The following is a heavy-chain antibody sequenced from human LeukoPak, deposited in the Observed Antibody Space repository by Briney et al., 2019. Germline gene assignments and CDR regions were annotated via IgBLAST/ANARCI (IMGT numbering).Heavy chain of an antibody. V-gene: IGHV1-69*13. Sequence: ASVKVSCKASGGTFSSYAISWVRQAPGQGLEWMGGIIPIFGTANYAQKFQGRVTITADESTSTAYMELSSLRSEDTAIYYCARIRDGYNDAYDVWGQGTVVTVPS. J-gene: IGHJ3*01. CDR1: GGTFSSYA. CDR3: ARIRDGYNDAYDV. D-gene: IGHD5-24*01. CDR2: IIPIFGTA.